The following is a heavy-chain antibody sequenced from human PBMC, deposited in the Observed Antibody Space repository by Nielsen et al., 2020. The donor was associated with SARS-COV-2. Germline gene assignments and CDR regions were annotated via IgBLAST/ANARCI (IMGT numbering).Heavy chain of an antibody. V-gene: IGHV3-23*01. D-gene: IGHD6-6*01. CDR3: VKWVQLDLGYYYHGMDV. CDR2: ISGSGGRT. Sequence: GESLKISCAASGFTFNTYDMTWVRQAPGQGLEWVSSISGSGGRTNSADSVKGRFTISRDNSKNTLYLQMSSLRVEDTAVYYCVKWVQLDLGYYYHGMDVWGQGTTVTVSS. CDR1: GFTFNTYD. J-gene: IGHJ6*02.